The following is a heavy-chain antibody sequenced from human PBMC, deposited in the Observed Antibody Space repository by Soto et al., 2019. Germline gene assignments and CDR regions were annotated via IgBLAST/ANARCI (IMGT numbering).Heavy chain of an antibody. CDR3: SCYARDY. CDR2: INYSGNT. D-gene: IGHD2-15*01. J-gene: IGHJ4*02. Sequence: QVQLQQWGAGLLKPSETLSLTCAVYGVSFSDFYWSWIRQSPGKGLEWLGEINYSGNTNYNPSLKSRITISVDTSKKELYLKLTSVTAADTAIYYCSCYARDYWGQGTLVTVSS. V-gene: IGHV4-34*01. CDR1: GVSFSDFY.